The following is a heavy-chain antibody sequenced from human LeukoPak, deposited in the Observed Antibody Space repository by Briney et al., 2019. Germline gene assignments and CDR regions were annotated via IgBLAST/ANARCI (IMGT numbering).Heavy chain of an antibody. CDR1: GGSISSGGYY. CDR2: IYYSGST. Sequence: PSETLSLTCTVSGGSISSGGYYWSWIRQHPGKGLEWIGYIYYSGSTYYNPSLKSRVTISLDTSKNQFSLKLGSVTAADTAVYYCARDRYESSGRRFDYWGQGILVTVST. V-gene: IGHV4-31*03. J-gene: IGHJ4*02. D-gene: IGHD3-22*01. CDR3: ARDRYESSGRRFDY.